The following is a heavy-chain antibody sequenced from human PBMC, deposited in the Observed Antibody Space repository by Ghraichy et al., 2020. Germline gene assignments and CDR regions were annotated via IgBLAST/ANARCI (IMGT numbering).Heavy chain of an antibody. CDR2: IYYSGST. V-gene: IGHV4-61*01. J-gene: IGHJ6*02. CDR3: ARYYYDSSGYYYLLGYYYGMDV. Sequence: SETLSLTCTVSGGSVSSGSYYWSWIRQPPGKGLEWIGYIYYSGSTNYNPSLKSRVTISVDTSKNQFSLKLSSVTAADTAVYYFARYYYDSSGYYYLLGYYYGMDVWGQGTTVTVSS. CDR1: GGSVSSGSYY. D-gene: IGHD3-22*01.